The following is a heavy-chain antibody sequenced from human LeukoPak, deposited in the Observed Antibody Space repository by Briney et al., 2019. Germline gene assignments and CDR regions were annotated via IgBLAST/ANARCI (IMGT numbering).Heavy chain of an antibody. J-gene: IGHJ6*03. D-gene: IGHD3-10*01. V-gene: IGHV1-69*05. CDR3: ARAGYYGSGSPPGGYYYYYMDV. CDR2: IIPIFGTA. CDR1: GGTFSSYA. Sequence: ASVKVSCKASGGTFSSYAISWVRQAPGQGLEWVGGIIPIFGTANYAQKFQGRVTITTDESTSTAYMELSSLRSEDTAVYYCARAGYYGSGSPPGGYYYYYMDVWGKGTTVTVSS.